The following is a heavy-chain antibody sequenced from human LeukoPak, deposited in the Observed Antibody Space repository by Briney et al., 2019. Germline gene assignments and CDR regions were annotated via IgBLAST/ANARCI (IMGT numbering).Heavy chain of an antibody. CDR3: AKVSADGYNYFFDS. CDR2: IRGSGGNT. D-gene: IGHD5-24*01. Sequence: PGASLRLSCTASEFIFSDYAITWVRQAPGKGLEWVSTIRGSGGNTFYEDSVKGRFTISRDNSKNTLYLQMDNLRAEDTAVYYCAKVSADGYNYFFDSWGQGTLVTVSS. CDR1: EFIFSDYA. V-gene: IGHV3-23*01. J-gene: IGHJ4*02.